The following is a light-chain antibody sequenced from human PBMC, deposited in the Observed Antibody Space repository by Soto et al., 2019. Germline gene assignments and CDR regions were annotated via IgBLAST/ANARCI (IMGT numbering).Light chain of an antibody. CDR3: QQYGSSPT. CDR2: GAS. V-gene: IGKV3-20*01. J-gene: IGKJ3*01. Sequence: EIVLTQSPGTPSLSPGERATLSCRASQSVSSSYLAWYQQKPGQAPRLLIYGASSRATGIPDRFSGSGSGTDFTLTISRLEPEDFAVYYCQQYGSSPTFGPGTKVDIK. CDR1: QSVSSSY.